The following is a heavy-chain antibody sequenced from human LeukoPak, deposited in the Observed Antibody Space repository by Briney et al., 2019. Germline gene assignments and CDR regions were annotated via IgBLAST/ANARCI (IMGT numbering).Heavy chain of an antibody. V-gene: IGHV3-48*03. CDR1: GFTFSSYE. CDR3: AREYYYGSGIGAFDI. J-gene: IGHJ3*02. CDR2: ISSSGSTI. Sequence: LAGGSLRLSCAASGFTFSSYEMNWVRQAPGKGLEWVSYISSSGSTIYYADSVKGRFTISRDNAKNSLYLQMSSLRAEDTAVYYCAREYYYGSGIGAFDIWGQGTMVTVSS. D-gene: IGHD3-10*01.